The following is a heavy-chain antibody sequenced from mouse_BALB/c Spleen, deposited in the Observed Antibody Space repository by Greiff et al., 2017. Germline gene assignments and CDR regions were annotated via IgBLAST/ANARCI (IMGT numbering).Heavy chain of an antibody. CDR3: ARSGTTVAPWFAY. CDR2: ISSGSSTI. J-gene: IGHJ3*01. D-gene: IGHD1-1*01. Sequence: EVQRVESGGGLVQPGGSRKLSCAASGFTFSSFGMHWVRQAPEKGLEWVAYISSGSSTIYYADTVKGRFTISRDNPKNTLFLQMTSLRSEDTAMYYCARSGTTVAPWFAYWGQGTLVTVSA. CDR1: GFTFSSFG. V-gene: IGHV5-17*02.